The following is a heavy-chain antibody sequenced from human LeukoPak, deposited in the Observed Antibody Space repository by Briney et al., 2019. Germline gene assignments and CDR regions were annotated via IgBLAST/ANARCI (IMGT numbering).Heavy chain of an antibody. J-gene: IGHJ5*02. CDR3: ARARELRGYNWFDP. CDR1: GGSISNYY. CDR2: IYTSGST. Sequence: SETLSLTCTVSGGSISNYYWSWIRQPPGKGLEWIGSIYTSGSTNYNPSLKSRVTMSVDTSKNQFSLKLSSVTAADTAVYYCARARELRGYNWFDPWGQGTLVTVSS. D-gene: IGHD3-10*01. V-gene: IGHV4-4*07.